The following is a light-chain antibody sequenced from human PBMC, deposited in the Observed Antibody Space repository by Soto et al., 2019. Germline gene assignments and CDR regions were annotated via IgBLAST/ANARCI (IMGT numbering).Light chain of an antibody. CDR2: AAS. CDR1: QGISSY. CDR3: QQYGNSPIT. Sequence: DIQMTQSPSSLSASVRDRVTITCRASQGISSYLNWYQQKPGKAPKLLIYAASSLQSGVPSRFSGSGSGTDFTLTISRLEPEDFAVYYCQQYGNSPITFGQGTRLEIK. J-gene: IGKJ5*01. V-gene: IGKV1-39*01.